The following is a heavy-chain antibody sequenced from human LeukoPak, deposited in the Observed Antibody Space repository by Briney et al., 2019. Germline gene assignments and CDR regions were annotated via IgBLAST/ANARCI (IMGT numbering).Heavy chain of an antibody. CDR1: GFAFNSYA. Sequence: GGSLRLSCAASGFAFNSYAMSWVRQAPWERLQWVSGISDSGGNTYYADSVRGRFTISRDDSKNTLYLQMNSLRAEDTAVYYCARHRSSWLIDYWGQGTLVTVSS. CDR3: ARHRSSWLIDY. J-gene: IGHJ4*02. V-gene: IGHV3-23*01. D-gene: IGHD6-6*01. CDR2: ISDSGGNT.